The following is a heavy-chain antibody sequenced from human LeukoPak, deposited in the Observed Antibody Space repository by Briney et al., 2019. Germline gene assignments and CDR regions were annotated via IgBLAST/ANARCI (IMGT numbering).Heavy chain of an antibody. Sequence: GGSLRLSCAASGFTFSSYAMHWVRQAPGKGLEYVSAISSNGGSTYYANSVKGRFTISRDNSKNTLYLQMGSLRAEDMAVYYCARDGKPVRPGSYYYYGMDVWGQGTTVTVSS. CDR3: ARDGKPVRPGSYYYYGMDV. D-gene: IGHD6-6*01. CDR2: ISSNGGST. CDR1: GFTFSSYA. V-gene: IGHV3-64*01. J-gene: IGHJ6*02.